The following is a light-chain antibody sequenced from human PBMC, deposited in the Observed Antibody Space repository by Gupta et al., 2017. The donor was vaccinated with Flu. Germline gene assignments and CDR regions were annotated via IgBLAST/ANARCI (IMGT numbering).Light chain of an antibody. J-gene: IGKJ2*01. Sequence: PSSLSASVGDRVTITCRASQRISSYLNWYQQKPGKAPKLLIYAASRLQSGVPSRFSGSGSGTDFTLTISRLQPEDFATYYCQQRYSTPYTFGQGTKLEIK. CDR2: AAS. CDR3: QQRYSTPYT. V-gene: IGKV1-39*01. CDR1: QRISSY.